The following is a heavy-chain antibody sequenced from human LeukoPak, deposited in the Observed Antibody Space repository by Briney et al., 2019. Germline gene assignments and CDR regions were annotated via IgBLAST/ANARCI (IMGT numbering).Heavy chain of an antibody. D-gene: IGHD5-18*01. CDR2: IYTSGST. V-gene: IGHV4-61*02. Sequence: SQTLSLTCTVSGGSIGSGSYYWSWILHPAGRGLEWIGRIYTSGSTNYNPSLKSRVTISVDTSKNQFSLKLSSVTAADTAVYYCARDGGYSYGLTYYYYYMDVWGKGTTVTVSS. CDR1: GGSIGSGSYY. J-gene: IGHJ6*03. CDR3: ARDGGYSYGLTYYYYYMDV.